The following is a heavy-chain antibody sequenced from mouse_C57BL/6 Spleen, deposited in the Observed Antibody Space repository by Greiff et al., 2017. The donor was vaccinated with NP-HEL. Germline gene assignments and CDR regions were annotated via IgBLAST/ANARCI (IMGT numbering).Heavy chain of an antibody. V-gene: IGHV1-7*01. CDR3: AREVHDYFDG. Sequence: VQLLQSGAALANPGASVKLSCEASGYTFTSYWMHWVKQRPGQGLEWIGYINPSSGYTTYNQKFKDKATLTTAKSSITAYMQLCSLTYKDSAVYDCAREVHDYFDGWGQGTHRTVS. J-gene: IGHJ2*01. CDR2: INPSSGYT. CDR1: GYTFTSYW.